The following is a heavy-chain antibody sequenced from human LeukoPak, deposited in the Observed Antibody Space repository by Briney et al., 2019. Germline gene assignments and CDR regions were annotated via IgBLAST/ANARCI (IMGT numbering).Heavy chain of an antibody. Sequence: GGSLRLSCAASGFTFSSYEMIWVRQAPGKGLEWVSYISSTGGTIYYADSVKGRFTISRDNAKNSLYLQMNSLRAEDTAVYYCARPSSRDYWGQGTLVTVSS. CDR3: ARPSSRDY. CDR2: ISSTGGTI. D-gene: IGHD3-10*01. CDR1: GFTFSSYE. J-gene: IGHJ4*02. V-gene: IGHV3-48*03.